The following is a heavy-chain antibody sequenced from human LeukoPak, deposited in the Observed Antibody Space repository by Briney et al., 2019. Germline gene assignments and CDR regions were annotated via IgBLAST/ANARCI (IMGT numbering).Heavy chain of an antibody. CDR3: AKLTINNGWYEDY. D-gene: IGHD6-19*01. Sequence: GGSLRLSCATSGFTFSSNAMTWVRQAPGKGLEWVSAFWGSDGATYYADSVKGRFTISGDNSKNTLYLQMNSLRAEDTAVYYCAKLTINNGWYEDYWGQGTLVTVSS. CDR2: FWGSDGAT. V-gene: IGHV3-23*01. J-gene: IGHJ4*02. CDR1: GFTFSSNA.